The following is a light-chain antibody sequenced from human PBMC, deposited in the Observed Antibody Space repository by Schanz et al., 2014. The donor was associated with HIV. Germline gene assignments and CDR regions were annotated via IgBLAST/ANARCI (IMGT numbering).Light chain of an antibody. CDR2: KAS. V-gene: IGKV1-5*03. J-gene: IGKJ1*01. CDR1: HNIGNW. CDR3: QQTYSSWT. Sequence: DIQMTQSPSPLSASVGDRVTITCRASHNIGNWLTWYQQKPGKAPKLLIYKASSLQSGVPSRFSGSGSGTEFTLTISSLQPEDVASYYCQQTYSSWTFGQGTKVEIK.